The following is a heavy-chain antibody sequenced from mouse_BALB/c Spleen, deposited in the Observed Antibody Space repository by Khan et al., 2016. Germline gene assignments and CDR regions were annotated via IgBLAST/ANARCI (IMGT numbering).Heavy chain of an antibody. D-gene: IGHD1-2*01. CDR1: GYSITSDYV. Sequence: EVQLQESGPGLVKPSQSLSLTCTVTGYSITSDYVWNWIRQFPGNKLEWMGYISYTGSTRYNPSLKSRISFTRDTSKNQFFLQLNSVTTEDTVTYYCASSRAATRYFDVWGAGTTVTVSS. V-gene: IGHV3-2*02. CDR3: ASSRAATRYFDV. J-gene: IGHJ1*02. CDR2: ISYTGST.